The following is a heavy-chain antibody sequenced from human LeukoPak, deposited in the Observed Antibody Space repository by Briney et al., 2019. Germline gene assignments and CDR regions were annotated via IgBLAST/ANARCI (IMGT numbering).Heavy chain of an antibody. J-gene: IGHJ3*02. CDR3: ARGGDIVVVGAFDI. CDR2: IYYSGST. D-gene: IGHD2-2*01. Sequence: SETLSLTCTVSGGSISSYYWSWIRQPPGKGLEWIGYIYYSGSTNYNPSLKSRVTISVDTSKNQLSLKLSSVTAADTAVYYCARGGDIVVVGAFDIWGQGTMVTVSS. V-gene: IGHV4-59*01. CDR1: GGSISSYY.